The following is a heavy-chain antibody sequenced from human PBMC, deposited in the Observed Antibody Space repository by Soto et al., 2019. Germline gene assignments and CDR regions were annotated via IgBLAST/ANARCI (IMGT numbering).Heavy chain of an antibody. D-gene: IGHD2-2*01. Sequence: PGGSLRLSCAASGFTFSNFWMSWVRQAPGKGLEWVANIKQDGSEEDFVDSVKGRFIISRDNAKNSLYLQMNSLRAEDTAFYYCARLPAASHYFDYWGHGTLVTVSS. CDR1: GFTFSNFW. CDR3: ARLPAASHYFDY. V-gene: IGHV3-7*03. CDR2: IKQDGSEE. J-gene: IGHJ4*01.